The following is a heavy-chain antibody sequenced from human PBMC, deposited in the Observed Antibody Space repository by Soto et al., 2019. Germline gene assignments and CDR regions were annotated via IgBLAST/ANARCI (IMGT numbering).Heavy chain of an antibody. CDR1: GGSITSGGYY. CDR2: IYYGGIT. J-gene: IGHJ5*02. Sequence: QVQLQESGPGLVKPSQTLSLTCSVSGGSITSGGYYWNWIRQHPGKGLEWIGYIYYGGITYYNPSLKSRITISVDTSKKQFSPKLSSATAADTAMYYCARGIWVRGIIGFNWFDPGGQGTLVTVSS. CDR3: ARGIWVRGIIGFNWFDP. V-gene: IGHV4-31*03. D-gene: IGHD3-10*01.